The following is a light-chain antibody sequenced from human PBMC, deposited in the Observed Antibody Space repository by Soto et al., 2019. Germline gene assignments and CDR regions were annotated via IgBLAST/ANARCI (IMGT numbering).Light chain of an antibody. J-gene: IGLJ1*01. CDR3: SSYTSSSTYV. Sequence: QSVLPQPASVSGSPGQSITISCTGTRSDVGGYNYVYWHQQHPGKAPKLMIYDVTNRPSGVSDRFSGSKSDNTASLTISGLQAEDEADYYCSSYTSSSTYVFGAGTKVTVL. CDR1: RSDVGGYNY. CDR2: DVT. V-gene: IGLV2-14*01.